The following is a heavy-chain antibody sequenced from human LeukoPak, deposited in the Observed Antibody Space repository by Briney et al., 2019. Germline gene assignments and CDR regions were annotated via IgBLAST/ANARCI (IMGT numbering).Heavy chain of an antibody. CDR1: GGSISSSIYY. CDR3: ARHGPHDPRWGYFQH. CDR2: IYYTEST. V-gene: IGHV4-39*01. Sequence: PSETLSLTCTVSGGSISSSIYYWGWIRQPPGKGLEWIGSIYYTESTYYNPSLKSRVTISVDTSKNQFSLRLSSVTAADTAIYYCARHGPHDPRWGYFQHWGPGTLVTVSS. D-gene: IGHD3-16*01. J-gene: IGHJ1*01.